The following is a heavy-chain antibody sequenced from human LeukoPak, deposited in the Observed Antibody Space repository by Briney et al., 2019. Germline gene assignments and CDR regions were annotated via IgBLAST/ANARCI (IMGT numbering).Heavy chain of an antibody. CDR3: ARMMATIDYFDY. J-gene: IGHJ4*02. V-gene: IGHV4-38-2*02. CDR1: GGSITSYY. Sequence: SETLSFTCTVSGGSITSYYWGWIRQPPGKGLEWIGSIYHSGSTYYNPSLKSRVTISVDTSKNQFSLKLSSVTAADTAVYYCARMMATIDYFDYWGQGTLVTVSS. CDR2: IYHSGST. D-gene: IGHD5-24*01.